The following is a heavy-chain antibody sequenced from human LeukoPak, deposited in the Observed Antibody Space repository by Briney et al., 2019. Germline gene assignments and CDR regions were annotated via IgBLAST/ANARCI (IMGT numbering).Heavy chain of an antibody. CDR3: ARSQSSSLIDY. Sequence: GGSLRLSCAASGFSLSAYGVHWVRQAAGKGREWVAVIWYDGTSKDYADSVKGRFTFSRDNSKNTLYLQMNSLTVEDTAVYYCARSQSSSLIDYWGQGTLVTVSS. D-gene: IGHD6-13*01. J-gene: IGHJ4*02. CDR2: IWYDGTSK. CDR1: GFSLSAYG. V-gene: IGHV3-33*01.